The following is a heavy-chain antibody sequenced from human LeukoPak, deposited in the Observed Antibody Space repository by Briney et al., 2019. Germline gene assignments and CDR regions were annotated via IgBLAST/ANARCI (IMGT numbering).Heavy chain of an antibody. V-gene: IGHV3-53*01. CDR1: GFTVSSNY. CDR2: IYSGGST. CDR3: ARLSKYSSGWYWFDP. J-gene: IGHJ5*02. D-gene: IGHD6-19*01. Sequence: PGGSLRLSCAASGFTVSSNYMSWVRQAPGKGLEWVSVIYSGGSTYYADSVKGRFTISRDNSKNTLYLQMNSLRAEDTAVYYCARLSKYSSGWYWFDPWGQGTLVTVS.